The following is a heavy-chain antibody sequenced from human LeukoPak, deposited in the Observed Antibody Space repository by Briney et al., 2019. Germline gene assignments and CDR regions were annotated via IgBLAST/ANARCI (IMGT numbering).Heavy chain of an antibody. D-gene: IGHD4-17*01. J-gene: IGHJ5*02. V-gene: IGHV1-2*02. CDR2: INPNSGGT. CDR3: ARSTTVTTGGWFDP. CDR1: GYTFTGYY. Sequence: GASVKVSCKASGYTFTGYYMHWVRQAPGQGLESMAWINPNSGGTNYAQKFQGRVTMTRDTSIGTAYMELSRLRSDDTAVYYCARSTTVTTGGWFDPWGQGTLVTVSS.